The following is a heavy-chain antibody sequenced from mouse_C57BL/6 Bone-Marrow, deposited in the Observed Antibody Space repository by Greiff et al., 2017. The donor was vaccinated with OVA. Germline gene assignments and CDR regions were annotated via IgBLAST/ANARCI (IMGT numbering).Heavy chain of an antibody. CDR3: ARFYYDYDDFDY. J-gene: IGHJ2*01. CDR2: INPYNGGT. D-gene: IGHD2-4*01. Sequence: VQLQQSGPVLVKPGASVKMSCKASGYTFTDYYMNWVKQSHGKSLEWIGVINPYNGGTSYNQKFKDKATLTVDKSSSTAYMELNSLTSEDSAVYYCARFYYDYDDFDYWGQGTTLTVSS. CDR1: GYTFTDYY. V-gene: IGHV1-19*01.